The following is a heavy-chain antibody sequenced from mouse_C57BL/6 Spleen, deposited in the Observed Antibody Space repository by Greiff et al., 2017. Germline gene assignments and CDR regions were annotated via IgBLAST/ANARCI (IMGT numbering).Heavy chain of an antibody. CDR3: AREGRFYFDY. J-gene: IGHJ2*01. CDR1: GYTFTDYN. Sequence: EVMLVESGPELVKPGASVKMSCKASGYTFTDYNMHWVKQSHGKSLEWIGYINPNNGGTSSNQKFTGKATLTVNKSSSTAYMELRSLTSEDSAVYYCAREGRFYFDYWGQGTTLTVSS. V-gene: IGHV1-22*01. CDR2: INPNNGGT.